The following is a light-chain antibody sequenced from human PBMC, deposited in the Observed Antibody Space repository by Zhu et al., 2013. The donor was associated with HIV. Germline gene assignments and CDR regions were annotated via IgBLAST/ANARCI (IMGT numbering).Light chain of an antibody. J-gene: IGKJ1*01. CDR1: QSVSRY. V-gene: IGKV3-11*01. CDR2: DAS. CDR3: QQYNTWSGT. Sequence: EIVLTQSPATLSLSPGERATLSCRASQSVSRYLAWYQQKPGQAPRLLIYDASNRATGIPARFSGSGSGTDFTLTISSLEPEDFAVYYCQQYNTWSGTFGQGTRVDI.